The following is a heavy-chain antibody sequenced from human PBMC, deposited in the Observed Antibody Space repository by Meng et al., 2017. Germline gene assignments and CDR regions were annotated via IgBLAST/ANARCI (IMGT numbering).Heavy chain of an antibody. V-gene: IGHV4-34*01. J-gene: IGHJ5*02. Sequence: QVQLQQGGAGLLKPSETLSLTCAVYGGSFSGYYWSWIRQPPGKGLEWIGEINHSGSTNSNPSLKSRVTISVDTSKNQFSLKLSSVTAADTAVYYCARGSAHIAVASSWFDPWGQGTLVTVSS. CDR2: INHSGST. D-gene: IGHD6-19*01. CDR3: ARGSAHIAVASSWFDP. CDR1: GGSFSGYY.